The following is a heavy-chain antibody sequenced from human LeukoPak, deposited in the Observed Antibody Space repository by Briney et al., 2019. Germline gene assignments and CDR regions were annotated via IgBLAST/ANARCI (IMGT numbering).Heavy chain of an antibody. CDR2: IKQDGSVE. CDR3: ASWAGVTDY. D-gene: IGHD5-18*01. J-gene: IGHJ4*02. V-gene: IGHV3-7*01. CDR1: GFTFENYW. Sequence: GGSLRLSCAASGFTFENYWMSWVRQAPGKGPEWVANIKQDGSVEHYLDSVKGRFTISRDNAKNSLILQMNSLRAEDTAVYYCASWAGVTDYWGQGTLVTVSS.